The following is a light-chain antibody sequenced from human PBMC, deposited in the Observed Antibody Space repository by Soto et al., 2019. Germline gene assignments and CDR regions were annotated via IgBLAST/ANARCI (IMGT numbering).Light chain of an antibody. CDR1: SSEVGAYDY. J-gene: IGLJ2*01. V-gene: IGLV2-14*01. Sequence: QSALTQPASVSGSPGQSITISCTGTSSEVGAYDYVSWYQQYPGKAPKLIIYDVSNRPSGVSNRFSGSKSGNTASLTISGLQSEDEADYYCSSYAGNNTPVLFGGGTKVTVL. CDR3: SSYAGNNTPVL. CDR2: DVS.